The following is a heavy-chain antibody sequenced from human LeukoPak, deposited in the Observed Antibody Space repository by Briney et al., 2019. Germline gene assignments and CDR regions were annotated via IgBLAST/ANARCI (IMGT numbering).Heavy chain of an antibody. CDR1: GFTFSSYE. CDR3: ARCRDGYNTYYFDY. CDR2: ISSSGSTI. Sequence: GGSLRLSCAASGFTFSSYEMNWVRQAPGKGLEWVSYISSSGSTIYYADSVKGRFTISRDNAKNSLYLQMNSLRAEDTAVYYCARCRDGYNTYYFDYWGQGTLVTVSS. D-gene: IGHD5-24*01. J-gene: IGHJ4*02. V-gene: IGHV3-48*03.